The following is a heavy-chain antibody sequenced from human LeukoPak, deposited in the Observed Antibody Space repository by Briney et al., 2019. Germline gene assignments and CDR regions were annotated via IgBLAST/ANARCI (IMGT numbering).Heavy chain of an antibody. CDR2: VSYSGST. CDR1: GGSIRSYS. Sequence: PSETLSLTCTVSGGSIRSYSWSWVRQPPGKGLEWIGYVSYSGSTYYNPSLKSRGTMSLDKKRKQSSLKPSSVTAADTAMFFCARSSSLTSSIAFWGQGALVTVSS. CDR3: ARSSSLTSSIAF. J-gene: IGHJ4*02. V-gene: IGHV4-59*01. D-gene: IGHD3-9*01.